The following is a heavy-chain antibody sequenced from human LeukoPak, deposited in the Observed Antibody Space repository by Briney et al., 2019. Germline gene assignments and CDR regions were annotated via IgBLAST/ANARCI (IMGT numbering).Heavy chain of an antibody. CDR3: ARAHPNYYYMDV. J-gene: IGHJ6*03. CDR1: GFTFSSYD. CDR2: IGTAGDT. Sequence: GGSLRLSCAASGFTFSSYDMHWVRQATGKGLEWVSAIGTAGDTYYPGSVKGRSTISRENAKNSLYLQMNSLRAGDTAVYYCARAHPNYYYMDVWGKGTTVTVSS. V-gene: IGHV3-13*01.